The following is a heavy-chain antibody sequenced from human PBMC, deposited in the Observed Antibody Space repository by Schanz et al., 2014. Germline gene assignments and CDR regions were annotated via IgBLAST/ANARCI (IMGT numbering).Heavy chain of an antibody. Sequence: QAQLMESGGGVVQPGTSLILSCSVSGFSLNTYGIHWFRQPAGKGLEWVAVIWNNGVTKYYAASVRGRFTISRDKFQNTLYRRESSLIAEDATVFYCAPRTYDYGDIDFWGQGTLXTVSS. D-gene: IGHD4-17*01. V-gene: IGHV3-33*01. CDR1: GFSLNTYG. J-gene: IGHJ4*03. CDR3: APRTYDYGDIDF. CDR2: IWNNGVTK.